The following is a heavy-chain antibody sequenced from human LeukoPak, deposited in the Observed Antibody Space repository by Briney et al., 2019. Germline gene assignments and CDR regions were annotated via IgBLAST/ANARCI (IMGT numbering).Heavy chain of an antibody. D-gene: IGHD6-19*01. CDR3: ARDWGSSGWTDYYYGMDV. J-gene: IGHJ6*02. V-gene: IGHV3-48*01. CDR1: GFTFSSYS. Sequence: TGGSLRLSCAASGFTFSSYSMNWVRQAPGKGLEWVSYISSSSSTIYYADSVKGRFTISRDNAKNSLYLQMNSLRAEDTAVYYCARDWGSSGWTDYYYGMDVWGQGTTVTVSS. CDR2: ISSSSSTI.